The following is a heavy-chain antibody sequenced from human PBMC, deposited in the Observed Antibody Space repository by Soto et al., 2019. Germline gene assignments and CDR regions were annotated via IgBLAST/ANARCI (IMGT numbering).Heavy chain of an antibody. J-gene: IGHJ6*02. CDR2: IYTSGST. CDR3: ARDIVVVPAATHYYYYGMDV. Sequence: PXGTLTLTGTVSGGSISSYYWSWIRQPSGKGLEWIGRIYTSGSTNYNPSLKSRVTMSVDTSKNQFSLKLSSVTAADTAVYYCARDIVVVPAATHYYYYGMDVWGQGTTVTVSS. D-gene: IGHD2-2*01. CDR1: GGSISSYY. V-gene: IGHV4-4*07.